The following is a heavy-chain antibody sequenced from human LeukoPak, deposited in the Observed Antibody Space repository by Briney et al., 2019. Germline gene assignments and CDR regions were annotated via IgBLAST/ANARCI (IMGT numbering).Heavy chain of an antibody. D-gene: IGHD3-22*01. CDR2: INPKSGGT. V-gene: IGHV1-2*02. J-gene: IGHJ4*01. CDR3: ARPLTIGSGYYHFDF. CDR1: GYTFTDYY. Sequence: ASVKVPCKASGYTFTDYYMHWVRQAPGQGLEWMGWINPKSGGTSYAQKFQGRVTMTRDTSISTAYMELSGLRSDDTAVYYCARPLTIGSGYYHFDFWGQGTLVTVSS.